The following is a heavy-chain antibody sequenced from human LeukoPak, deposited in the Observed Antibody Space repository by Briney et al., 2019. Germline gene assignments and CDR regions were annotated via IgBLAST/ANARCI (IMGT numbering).Heavy chain of an antibody. V-gene: IGHV1-2*02. CDR2: INPNSGGT. CDR1: GYTFTSYG. J-gene: IGHJ4*02. D-gene: IGHD6-19*01. Sequence: ASAKVSCKASGYTFTSYGISWVRQAPGQGLEWMGWINPNSGGTNYAQKFQGRVTMTRDTSISTAYMELSRLRSDDTAVYYCARVFRGAVAGTWDYWGQGTLVTVSS. CDR3: ARVFRGAVAGTWDY.